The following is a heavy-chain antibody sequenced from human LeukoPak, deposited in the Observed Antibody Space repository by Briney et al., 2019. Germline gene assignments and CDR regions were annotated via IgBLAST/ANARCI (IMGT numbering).Heavy chain of an antibody. J-gene: IGHJ4*02. Sequence: GGSLRLSCAASGFTFSSYAMNWVRQAPGKGLEWVSAISGSGSSTCYADSVKGRFTISRDNSKNTLYLQMNSLRAEDTAVYYCAKDSAPAAMSDFDYWGQGTLVTVSS. CDR2: ISGSGSST. CDR3: AKDSAPAAMSDFDY. CDR1: GFTFSSYA. V-gene: IGHV3-23*01. D-gene: IGHD2-2*01.